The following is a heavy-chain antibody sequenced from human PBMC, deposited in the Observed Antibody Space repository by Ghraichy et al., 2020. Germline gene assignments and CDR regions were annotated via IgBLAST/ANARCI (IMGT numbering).Heavy chain of an antibody. D-gene: IGHD2-2*01. J-gene: IGHJ5*02. CDR1: GGSFSGYY. V-gene: IGHV4-34*01. CDR2: INHSGST. Sequence: SQTLSLTCAVYGGSFSGYYWSWIRQPPGKGLEWIGEINHSGSTNYNPSLKSRVTISVDTSKNQFSLKLSSVTAADTAVYYCARGEVVPAFDPWGQGTLVTVSS. CDR3: ARGEVVPAFDP.